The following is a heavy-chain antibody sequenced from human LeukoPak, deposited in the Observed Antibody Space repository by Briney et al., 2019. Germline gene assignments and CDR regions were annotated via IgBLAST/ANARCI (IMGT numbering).Heavy chain of an antibody. CDR3: ARLYDSSGYTNWLDP. CDR2: IYYSGSS. V-gene: IGHV4-59*11. Sequence: SETLSLTCTVSGGSISSHYWSWIRQPPGKGLEWVGYIYYSGSSKYNPSLKSRVTISVDTSKNQFSLKLSSVTAADTAVYYCARLYDSSGYTNWLDPWGQGTLVTVSS. CDR1: GGSISSHY. D-gene: IGHD3-22*01. J-gene: IGHJ5*02.